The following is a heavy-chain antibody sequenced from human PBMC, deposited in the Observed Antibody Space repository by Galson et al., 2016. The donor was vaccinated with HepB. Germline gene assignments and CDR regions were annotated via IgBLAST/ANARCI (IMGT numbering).Heavy chain of an antibody. J-gene: IGHJ4*02. CDR1: GFTFSSSS. Sequence: LRLSCAASGFTFSSSSMSWVRQAPGKGLEWVAAIDGRDDTTYYADSVKGHFSISRDSSKNTLYLQMNTLRVEDTAGYYCAKGGDYDNWVQGTLVTVSS. V-gene: IGHV3-23*01. CDR3: AKGGDYDN. D-gene: IGHD3-16*01. CDR2: IDGRDDTT.